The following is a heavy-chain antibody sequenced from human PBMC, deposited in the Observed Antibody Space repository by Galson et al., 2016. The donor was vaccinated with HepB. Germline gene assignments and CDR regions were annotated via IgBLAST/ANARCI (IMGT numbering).Heavy chain of an antibody. CDR3: AKRHEYCPPVGCSVDS. J-gene: IGHJ4*02. V-gene: IGHV3-30*18. Sequence: SLRLSCAASGFTFSQRGMHWVRQAPGKGLEWVAADSMDGRRKFYADPVKGRFTISRDNSNNMLLLQMSSLRVDDTAVYYCAKRHEYCPPVGCSVDSWGQGTLVSVSS. CDR1: GFTFSQRG. D-gene: IGHD2/OR15-2a*01. CDR2: DSMDGRRK.